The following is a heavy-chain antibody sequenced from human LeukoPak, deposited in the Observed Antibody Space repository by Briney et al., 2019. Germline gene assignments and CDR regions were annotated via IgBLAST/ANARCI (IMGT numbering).Heavy chain of an antibody. V-gene: IGHV3-23*01. J-gene: IGHJ4*02. Sequence: GGSLRLSCAASGFSLSSYAMSWVRQAPGKGLEWVSAISSTDAGTYHADSVRGRFTISRDSSKNTLYLQMNSLRAEDAAVYYCAKAPVTSCRGAYCYPFDYWAREPWSPSPQ. CDR2: ISSTDAGT. D-gene: IGHD2-21*01. CDR1: GFSLSSYA. CDR3: AKAPVTSCRGAYCYPFDY.